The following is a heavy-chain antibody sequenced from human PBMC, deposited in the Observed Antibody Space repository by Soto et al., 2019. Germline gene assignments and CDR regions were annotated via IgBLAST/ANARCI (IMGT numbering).Heavy chain of an antibody. V-gene: IGHV3-30*18. Sequence: PXGSLRPSCPAAGFSCSSHCMRWVRQAPGKGLEWVAVISYDGSNKYYADSVKGRFTISRDNSKNTLYLQMNSLRAEDTDVYYWSKDLFLEWLLLDYYYGMDAWGQGNTVTVSS. CDR3: SKDLFLEWLLLDYYYGMDA. CDR2: ISYDGSNK. D-gene: IGHD3-3*01. J-gene: IGHJ6*02. CDR1: GFSCSSHC.